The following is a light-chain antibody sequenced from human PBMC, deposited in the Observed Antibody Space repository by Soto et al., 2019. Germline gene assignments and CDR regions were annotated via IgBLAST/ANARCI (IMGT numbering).Light chain of an antibody. J-gene: IGKJ5*01. Sequence: ERVLTQSPATLSLFPGERATLSCRASQSISSNLAWYQQKPGQAPRLLIYDASNRATGIPARFSGSGSGTDFNLTISSLEPEDFAVYYCQQRSSWPPVTFGQGTRLEIK. CDR2: DAS. CDR3: QQRSSWPPVT. V-gene: IGKV3-11*01. CDR1: QSISSN.